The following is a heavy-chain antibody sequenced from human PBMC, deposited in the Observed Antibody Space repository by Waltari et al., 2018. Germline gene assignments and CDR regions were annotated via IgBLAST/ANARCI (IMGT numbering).Heavy chain of an antibody. CDR3: ARDRGRGLYLDS. D-gene: IGHD2-15*01. CDR2: VYRTGKT. J-gene: IGHJ4*02. Sequence: QLQLQESGPGLVKPSGTLSLTCHVSGDSMSDTYWWNWVRQSPGKGLEWIGQVYRTGKTNYNPSFPSRVTVSLDTSTNQFSLKLSSATAADTAVYFCARDRGRGLYLDSWGQGTLVTVSP. V-gene: IGHV4-4*02. CDR1: GDSMSDTYW.